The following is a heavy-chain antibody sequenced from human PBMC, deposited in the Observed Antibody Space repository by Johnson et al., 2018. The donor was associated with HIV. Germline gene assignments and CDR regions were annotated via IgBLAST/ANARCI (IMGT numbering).Heavy chain of an antibody. CDR3: AKERRAPRAFDI. CDR2: ISYDGNNK. J-gene: IGHJ3*02. Sequence: QVQLVESGGGVFQPGRSLRLSCAASGFTFSSYGMHWVRQAPGKGLEWVAVISYDGNNKYYVDSVKGRFTISRDNSKNTLYLQMNSLRPEDTAVYYCAKERRAPRAFDIWGQGTMVTVSS. V-gene: IGHV3-30*18. CDR1: GFTFSSYG.